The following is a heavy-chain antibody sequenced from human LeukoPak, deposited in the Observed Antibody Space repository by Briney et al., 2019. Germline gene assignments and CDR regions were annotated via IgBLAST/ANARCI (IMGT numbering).Heavy chain of an antibody. D-gene: IGHD5-18*01. Sequence: SETLSLTCTVSGDSISSSSSYWGWIRQPPGEGLEWIGSIYYSGSTNYNPSLKSRVTISVDTSKNQFSLKLSSVTAADTAVYYCANLRGYSYGAGDYWGQGTLVTVSS. CDR3: ANLRGYSYGAGDY. CDR2: IYYSGST. J-gene: IGHJ4*02. V-gene: IGHV4-39*07. CDR1: GDSISSSSSY.